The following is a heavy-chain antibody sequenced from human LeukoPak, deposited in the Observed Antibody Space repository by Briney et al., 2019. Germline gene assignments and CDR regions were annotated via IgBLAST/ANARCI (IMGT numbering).Heavy chain of an antibody. J-gene: IGHJ2*01. CDR1: GFTFSNYD. D-gene: IGHD3-22*01. CDR2: IGTAGDT. Sequence: GGSQRLSCAASGFTFSNYDMHWVRQAPGQGLEWVSAIGTAGDTYYPGSVKGRFTISRENAKNSLFLQMNSLRAGDTAIYYCARESDDYDSSAGYLDLWGRGTLVTVSS. V-gene: IGHV3-13*04. CDR3: ARESDDYDSSAGYLDL.